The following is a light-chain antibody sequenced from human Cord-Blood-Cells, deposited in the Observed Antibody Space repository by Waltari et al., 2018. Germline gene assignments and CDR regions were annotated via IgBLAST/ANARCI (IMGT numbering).Light chain of an antibody. CDR2: DVS. CDR1: SSDSAGYNY. V-gene: IGLV2-14*01. Sequence: QSPLTQPASVSGSPGQSITLSCTGTSSDSAGYNYVSCYQQHTGKAPKLRIYDVSNRPSGVSNRFSGSKSGNTASLTISGLQAEDEADYYCSSYTSSSTLYVFGTGTKVTVL. CDR3: SSYTSSSTLYV. J-gene: IGLJ1*01.